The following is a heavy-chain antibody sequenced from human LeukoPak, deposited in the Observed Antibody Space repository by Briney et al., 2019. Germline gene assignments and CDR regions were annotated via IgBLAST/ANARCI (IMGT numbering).Heavy chain of an antibody. CDR2: MYDRGDT. Sequence: PGGSLRLSCAVSGFTVTSNFMSWVRQAPGKGLEWVSVMYDRGDTYYADSVKGRFTASRDTSKNTLFLQLNNVGAEDTAVYYCAGRRADTCNFCFVYWGQGTLVTVSS. J-gene: IGHJ4*02. V-gene: IGHV3-66*02. CDR1: GFTVTSNF. D-gene: IGHD1-1*01. CDR3: AGRRADTCNFCFVY.